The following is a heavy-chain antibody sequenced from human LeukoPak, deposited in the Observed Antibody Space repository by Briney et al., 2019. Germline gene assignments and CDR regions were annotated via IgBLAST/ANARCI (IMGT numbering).Heavy chain of an antibody. CDR1: GGSISDYY. J-gene: IGHJ3*02. V-gene: IGHV4-59*01. D-gene: IGHD1-14*01. Sequence: SETLSLTCTVSGGSISDYYWSWIRQPPGKGLEWIGHIFSTGSTNYNPSPMSRVSISVDTSKYKFSFKLNYVTAADTALYYCARDYNITHAFDIWGQRTLVTVSS. CDR3: ARDYNITHAFDI. CDR2: IFSTGST.